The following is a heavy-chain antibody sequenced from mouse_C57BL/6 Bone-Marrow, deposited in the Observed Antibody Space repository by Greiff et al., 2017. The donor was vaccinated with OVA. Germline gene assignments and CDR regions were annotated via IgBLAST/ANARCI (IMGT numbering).Heavy chain of an antibody. V-gene: IGHV1-63*01. J-gene: IGHJ4*01. CDR3: ARDGYHSMDY. D-gene: IGHD2-3*01. CDR1: GYTFTNNW. CDR2: IYPGGGYT. Sequence: QVQLQQSGAELVRPGTSVKMSCKASGYTFTNNWIGWAKQRPGHGLEWIGVIYPGGGYTNYNEKFKGKATLTADKSSSTAYMQFSSLTSEDSAIFYGARDGYHSMDYWGQGTSVTVTS.